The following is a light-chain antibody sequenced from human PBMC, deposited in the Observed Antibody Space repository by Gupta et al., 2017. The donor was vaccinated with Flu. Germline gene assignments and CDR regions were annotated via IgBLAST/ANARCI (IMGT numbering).Light chain of an antibody. Sequence: SYQLTQPPSVSVSPGQTASITCSGNDLGDKYVCWYQQKSGQSPVLVIYADNKRPSGIPERFSGSNSGNTATLTISGTQTVDEADYYCQAWDSFTAVFGTGTKVTAL. J-gene: IGLJ1*01. CDR1: DLGDKY. CDR3: QAWDSFTAV. V-gene: IGLV3-1*01. CDR2: ADN.